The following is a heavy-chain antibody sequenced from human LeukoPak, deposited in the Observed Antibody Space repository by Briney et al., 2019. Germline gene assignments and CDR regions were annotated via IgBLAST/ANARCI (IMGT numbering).Heavy chain of an antibody. J-gene: IGHJ4*02. CDR1: GFTFSSYS. V-gene: IGHV3-21*01. CDR3: AREGKYYDSSGYYGIKLFDY. CDR2: ISSSSSYI. D-gene: IGHD3-22*01. Sequence: GGSLRLSCAASGFTFSSYSMNWVRQAPGKGLEWVSSISSSSSYIYYADSVKGRFTISRDNAKNSLYLQMNSLRAEDTAVYYCAREGKYYDSSGYYGIKLFDYWGQGTPVTVSS.